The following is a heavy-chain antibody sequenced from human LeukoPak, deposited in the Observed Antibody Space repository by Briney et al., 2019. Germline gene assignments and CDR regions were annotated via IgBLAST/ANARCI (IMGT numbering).Heavy chain of an antibody. D-gene: IGHD3-10*01. CDR1: GFTFSSYG. CDR3: AKEAVRGVILNAFDI. CDR2: ISYDGSNK. J-gene: IGHJ3*02. V-gene: IGHV3-30*18. Sequence: PGGSLRLSCAASGFTFSSYGMHWVRQAPGKGLEWVAVISYDGSNKYYADSVKGRFTISRDNSKNTLYLQMNSLRAEDTAVYYCAKEAVRGVILNAFDIWGQGTMVTVSS.